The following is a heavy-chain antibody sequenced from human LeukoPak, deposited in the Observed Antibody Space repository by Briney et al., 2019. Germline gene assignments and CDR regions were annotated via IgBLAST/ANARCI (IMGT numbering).Heavy chain of an antibody. CDR1: GYTFTGYY. J-gene: IGHJ5*02. V-gene: IGHV1-2*02. CDR2: INPNSGGT. CDR3: ARIRGYYSSSDWFDP. Sequence: ASVKVSCKASGYTFTGYYMHWVRQAPGQGLEWMGWINPNSGGTNYAQKLQGRVTMTTDTSTSTAYMELRSLRSDDTAVYYCARIRGYYSSSDWFDPWGQGTLVTVSS. D-gene: IGHD3-3*01.